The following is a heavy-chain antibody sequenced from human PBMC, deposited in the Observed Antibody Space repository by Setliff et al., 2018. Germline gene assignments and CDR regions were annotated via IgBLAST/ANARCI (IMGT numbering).Heavy chain of an antibody. CDR2: INHSGTT. CDR3: ARGRNVAARLLDT. D-gene: IGHD6-6*01. V-gene: IGHV4-34*01. J-gene: IGHJ5*02. Sequence: SETLSLTCSAYGGTFSDYYWTWIRQPPGKGLEWIGEINHSGTTNYNPSLKSRVTISVDTSKNQFSLTMSSVSAADAAVYYCARGRNVAARLLDTWGQGSRVTVSS. CDR1: GGTFSDYY.